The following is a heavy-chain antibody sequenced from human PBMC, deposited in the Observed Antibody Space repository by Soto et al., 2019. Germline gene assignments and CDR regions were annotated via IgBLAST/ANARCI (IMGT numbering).Heavy chain of an antibody. D-gene: IGHD6-13*01. V-gene: IGHV1-8*01. Sequence: ASVKVSCKASGYTFTSYDINWVRQATGQGLEWMGWMNPNSGNTGYAQKFQGRVTMTRNTSISTAYMELSSLRSEDTAAYYCARVPIPAKYSSSSPYDYWGQGTLVTVSS. CDR3: ARVPIPAKYSSSSPYDY. CDR2: MNPNSGNT. CDR1: GYTFTSYD. J-gene: IGHJ4*02.